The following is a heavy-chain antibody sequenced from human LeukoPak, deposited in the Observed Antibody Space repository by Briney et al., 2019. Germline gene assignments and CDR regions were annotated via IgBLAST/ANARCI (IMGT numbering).Heavy chain of an antibody. CDR3: ARGGWELQSIFDY. V-gene: IGHV3-9*01. CDR1: GFTFDDYA. J-gene: IGHJ4*02. Sequence: GGSLRLSCAASGFTFDDYAMHWVRQAPGKGLEWVSDIIWNGGRTGYADSVKGRFTISRDNAKNSLYLQMNSLRLEDPAFYFCARGGWELQSIFDYWGQGTLVTVSS. D-gene: IGHD1-26*01. CDR2: IIWNGGRT.